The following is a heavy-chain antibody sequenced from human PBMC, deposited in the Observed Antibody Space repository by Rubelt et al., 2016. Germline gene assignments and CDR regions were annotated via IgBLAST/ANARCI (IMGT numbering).Heavy chain of an antibody. CDR2: INPSGGST. J-gene: IGHJ4*02. D-gene: IGHD6-13*01. CDR3: ARDWLAASVPPDY. V-gene: IGHV1-46*01. Sequence: QVQLVQSGAEVKKPGASVKVSCKASGYTFTSYYMHWVRQAPGQGLEWMGIINPSGGSTSYAQKFQGRVTMTRDTSTSTAYMELGSLRSDDTAVYYCARDWLAASVPPDYWGQGTLVTVSS. CDR1: GYTFTSYY.